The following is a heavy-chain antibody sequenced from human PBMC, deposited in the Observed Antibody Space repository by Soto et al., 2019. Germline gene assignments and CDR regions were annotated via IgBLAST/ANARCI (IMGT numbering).Heavy chain of an antibody. Sequence: QVQLVESGGGVVKPGRSLRLSCAASGFTFNNYDMHWVRQSPGKGLEWVAVTSYDGSNKFYADSVKGRFTISRDNSKNTLYLQMNSLRAEDTAVYYCAKALSVIVADSFDIWGQGTMVTVSS. CDR1: GFTFNNYD. CDR3: AKALSVIVADSFDI. J-gene: IGHJ3*02. D-gene: IGHD3-22*01. V-gene: IGHV3-30*18. CDR2: TSYDGSNK.